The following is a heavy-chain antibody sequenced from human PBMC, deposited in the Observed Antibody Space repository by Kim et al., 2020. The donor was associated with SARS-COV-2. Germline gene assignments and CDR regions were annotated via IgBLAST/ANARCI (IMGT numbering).Heavy chain of an antibody. CDR1: GFTFSDYW. CDR3: ARGYCSGSICNQGY. V-gene: IGHV3-7*01. J-gene: IGHJ4*02. CDR2: INLDGSGR. Sequence: GGSLRLSCAASGFTFSDYWMNWVRQAPGTGLEWVAKINLDGSGRYYVDSVKGRFTISRDNAKNSLYLQMNSLRAEDTAVYYCARGYCSGSICNQGYWGQGILVTVSS. D-gene: IGHD2-15*01.